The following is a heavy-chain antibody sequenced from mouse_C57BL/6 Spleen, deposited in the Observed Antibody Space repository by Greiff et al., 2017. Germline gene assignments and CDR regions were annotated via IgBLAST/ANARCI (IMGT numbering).Heavy chain of an antibody. CDR3: ARWDTTVVAPYFDY. CDR2: INPNNGGT. Sequence: EVQLQQSGPELVKPGASVKMSCKASGYTFTDYNMHWVKQSHGKSLEWIGYINPNNGGTSYNQKFQGKATLTVNKSSSTAYMGLRSLTSEDSAVYYCARWDTTVVAPYFDYWGQGTTLTVSS. J-gene: IGHJ2*01. CDR1: GYTFTDYN. V-gene: IGHV1-22*01. D-gene: IGHD1-1*01.